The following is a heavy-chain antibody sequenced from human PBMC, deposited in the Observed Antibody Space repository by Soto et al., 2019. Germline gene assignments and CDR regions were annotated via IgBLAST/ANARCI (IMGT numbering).Heavy chain of an antibody. J-gene: IGHJ4*02. CDR1: GFTFTDYA. V-gene: IGHV3-23*01. D-gene: IGHD6-13*01. Sequence: VPLLESGGGLVQPGGSLRLSFAASGFTFTDYALSWVRQAPGKGLEWGATLSGIGGSTYLADSVKGRLSISRDNSKNPVSLLMNSLRAEDTAVYFCARGSSGYISSWYYFDYWGRGTLVTVSS. CDR3: ARGSSGYISSWYYFDY. CDR2: LSGIGGST.